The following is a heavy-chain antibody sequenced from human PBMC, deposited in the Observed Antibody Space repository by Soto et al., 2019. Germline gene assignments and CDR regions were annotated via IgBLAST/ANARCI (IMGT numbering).Heavy chain of an antibody. CDR1: GFTLCSYS. V-gene: IGHV3-23*01. CDR2: ISGSGGST. Sequence: GGALRLSRAPPGFTLCSYSMSLVRPAPGKGLEWVSAISGSGGSTYYADSVKGRFTISRDNSKNTLYLQMNSLRAEDTAVYYCAKCSAYYYDSSGYYYSVALYGMDVWGQGTTVTVSS. D-gene: IGHD3-22*01. J-gene: IGHJ6*02. CDR3: AKCSAYYYDSSGYYYSVALYGMDV.